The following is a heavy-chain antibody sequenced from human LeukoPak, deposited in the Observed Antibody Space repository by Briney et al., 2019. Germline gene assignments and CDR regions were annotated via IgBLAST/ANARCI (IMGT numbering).Heavy chain of an antibody. CDR3: ARYCTSSSCYSLDV. CDR2: INDDGSSF. V-gene: IGHV3-74*03. D-gene: IGHD2-2*01. Sequence: GGSLRLSCVGSGFTFNFYWMHWVRQAPGKGLEWVSHINDDGSSFTYADFVKGRFTSSRDNAKNTLYLQMNSLRAEDTAVYYCARYCTSSSCYSLDVWGKGTTVTVSS. CDR1: GFTFNFYW. J-gene: IGHJ6*04.